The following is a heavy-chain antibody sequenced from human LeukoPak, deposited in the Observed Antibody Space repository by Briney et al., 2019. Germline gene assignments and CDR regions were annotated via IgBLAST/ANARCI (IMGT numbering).Heavy chain of an antibody. D-gene: IGHD3-3*01. J-gene: IGHJ5*02. V-gene: IGHV4-39*01. Sequence: PSETLSLTYTVSGGSISSSSYYWGWIRQPPGKGLEWIGSIYYSGSTYYNPSLKSRVTISVDTSKNQFSLKLSSVTAADTAVYYCARSYDFWRGYYTHPPHWFDPWGQGTLVTVSS. CDR2: IYYSGST. CDR3: ARSYDFWRGYYTHPPHWFDP. CDR1: GGSISSSSYY.